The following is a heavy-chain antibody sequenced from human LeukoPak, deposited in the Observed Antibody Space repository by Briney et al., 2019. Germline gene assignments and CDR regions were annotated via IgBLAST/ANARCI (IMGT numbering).Heavy chain of an antibody. D-gene: IGHD2-15*01. Sequence: SETLSLTCTVSGGSISSYYWSWIRQPPGKGLEWIGYIYYSGSTNYNPSLKSRVTISIDTSKNQFSLKLNSVTAADTAVYYCARRGGYCSGGSCYNNWFDPWGQGTLVTVSS. V-gene: IGHV4-59*01. J-gene: IGHJ5*02. CDR3: ARRGGYCSGGSCYNNWFDP. CDR2: IYYSGST. CDR1: GGSISSYY.